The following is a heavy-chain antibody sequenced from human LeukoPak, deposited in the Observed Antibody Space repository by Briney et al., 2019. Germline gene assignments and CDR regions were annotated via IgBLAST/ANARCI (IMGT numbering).Heavy chain of an antibody. J-gene: IGHJ6*03. V-gene: IGHV3-7*01. CDR2: IKKDESEK. CDR1: GFTFSSYW. Sequence: GGSLCLSCAASGFTFSSYWLSWVRQAPGKGLEWVANIKKDESEKYHVAAVKGRIPISRENAQNSMYLQMNSLRAEDTAVYYCARGKYHYDGYYREVGGKGTTVSVSS. D-gene: IGHD2-2*01. CDR3: ARGKYHYDGYYREV.